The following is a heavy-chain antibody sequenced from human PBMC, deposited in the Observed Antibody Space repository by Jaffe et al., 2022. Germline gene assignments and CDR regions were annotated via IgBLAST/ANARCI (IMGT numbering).Heavy chain of an antibody. CDR2: IRSKAYGGTT. CDR1: GFTFGDYA. D-gene: IGHD5-12*01. J-gene: IGHJ6*03. V-gene: IGHV3-49*04. CDR3: TREGSGYDYETYYYYYYMDV. Sequence: EVQLVESGGGLVQPGRSLRLSCTASGFTFGDYAMSWVRQAPGKGLEWVGFIRSKAYGGTTEYAASVKGRFTISRDDSKSIAYLQMNSLKTEDTAVYYCTREGSGYDYETYYYYYYMDVWGKGTTVTVSS.